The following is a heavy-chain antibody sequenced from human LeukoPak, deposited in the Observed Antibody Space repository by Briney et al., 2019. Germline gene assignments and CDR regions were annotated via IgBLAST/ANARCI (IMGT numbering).Heavy chain of an antibody. V-gene: IGHV3-23*01. Sequence: GGSLRLSCAASGFTFSSYDMTWVRQTPGKGLEWVALISRSGGTTYYADSVKGRLTISRDNSKNTLYLQMNSLRAEDTAAYYCAKRGGTESFYYYYYMDVWGKGTTVTVSS. CDR2: ISRSGGTT. J-gene: IGHJ6*03. D-gene: IGHD2-15*01. CDR3: AKRGGTESFYYYYYMDV. CDR1: GFTFSSYD.